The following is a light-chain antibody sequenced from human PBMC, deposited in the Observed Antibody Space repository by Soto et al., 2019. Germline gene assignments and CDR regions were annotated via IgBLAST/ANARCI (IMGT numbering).Light chain of an antibody. CDR3: QQASSFPLS. J-gene: IGKJ4*01. V-gene: IGKV1-12*01. CDR1: QDISSD. CDR2: EAS. Sequence: DIQMTQSPSSVSASVGDRVTITCRASQDISSDLAWYQHRPGKGPKFLIYEASTLQNGVPSRFSGSGSGTDFTLTIHNLQPEDFATYCCQQASSFPLSFGGGTKVEMK.